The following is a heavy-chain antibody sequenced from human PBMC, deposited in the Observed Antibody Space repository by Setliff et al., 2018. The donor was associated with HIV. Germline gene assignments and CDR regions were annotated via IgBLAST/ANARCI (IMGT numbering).Heavy chain of an antibody. CDR1: GFTFSAHG. CDR3: ARDDSNGNTDAFDI. D-gene: IGHD5-18*01. CDR2: INYDDNYE. J-gene: IGHJ3*02. V-gene: IGHV3-33*01. Sequence: GGSLRLSCAASGFTFSAHGMHWVRQAPGKGLEWVTFINYDDNYEYYADSVKGRFTISRDNSKSTVDLQMTSLRAEDTAVYYCARDDSNGNTDAFDIWGQGTTVTVSS.